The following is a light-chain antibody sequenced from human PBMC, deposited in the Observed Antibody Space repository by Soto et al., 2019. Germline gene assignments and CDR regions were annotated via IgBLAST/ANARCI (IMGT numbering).Light chain of an antibody. CDR3: QYYDSRLSGRGV. J-gene: IGLJ2*01. Sequence: QSVLTQPPSVSGAPGQRVTISCTGSSSNIGAGYDVHWYQQLPGTAPKLLIYGNSNRPSGVPDRFSGSKSGTSASLAITGLQAEDEADYYCQYYDSRLSGRGVFGGGTTLNGL. CDR1: SSNIGAGYD. CDR2: GNS. V-gene: IGLV1-40*01.